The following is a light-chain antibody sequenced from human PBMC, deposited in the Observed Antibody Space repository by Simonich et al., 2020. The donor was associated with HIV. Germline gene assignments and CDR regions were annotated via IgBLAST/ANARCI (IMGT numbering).Light chain of an antibody. V-gene: IGKV1-5*03. CDR3: QQYNNYPKT. CDR1: QSIDNW. J-gene: IGKJ1*01. CDR2: AAS. Sequence: DIQMTQSPSTLSAHVGDRVTITCRASQSIDNWLAWYQQKPGKAPKLLVYAASSLQSGVPSRFSGSGSGAEFTLTISSLQPDDFATYYCQQYNNYPKTFGQGTKVEIK.